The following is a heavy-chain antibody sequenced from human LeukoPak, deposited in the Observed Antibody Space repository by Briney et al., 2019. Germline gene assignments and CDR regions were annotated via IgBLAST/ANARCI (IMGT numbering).Heavy chain of an antibody. V-gene: IGHV4-61*09. D-gene: IGHD2-8*01. Sequence: PSETLSLTCTVSGGSISSGSYYWSWIRQPAGKGLEWIVHIYTSGSTNYNPSLKSRVTISVDTSKNQFSLKLNSVTAADTAVYSCARDHPLDCTNGVCYIDWFDHWGQGTLVTVSS. CDR2: IYTSGST. CDR3: ARDHPLDCTNGVCYIDWFDH. J-gene: IGHJ5*02. CDR1: GGSISSGSYY.